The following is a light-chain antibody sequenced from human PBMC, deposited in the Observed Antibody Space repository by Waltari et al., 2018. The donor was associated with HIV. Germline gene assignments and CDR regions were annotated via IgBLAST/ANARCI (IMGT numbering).Light chain of an antibody. Sequence: EIVLTQSPGTLSLSPGERATLSCRASQRVTNTYLAWYQQKPGQAPRLLIYGASIRATGIPDRFSGSGSGTDFTLTISRLEPADFAVYYCQQIGSSVTFGGGTKVEIK. CDR1: QRVTNTY. V-gene: IGKV3-20*01. CDR2: GAS. CDR3: QQIGSSVT. J-gene: IGKJ4*01.